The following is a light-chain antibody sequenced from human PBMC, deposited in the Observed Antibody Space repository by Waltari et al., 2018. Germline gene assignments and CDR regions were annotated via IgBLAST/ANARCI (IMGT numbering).Light chain of an antibody. CDR2: GAS. CDR3: QQYGSSPLYT. V-gene: IGKV3-20*01. Sequence: EIVLTQSPGTLSLSPGERATLSCRGSKSISSSSLAWYQQKPGQAPRLLIYGASSRATGIPDRFSGSGSGADFSLTISRLEPEDFAVYYCQQYGSSPLYTFGQGTKLEIK. J-gene: IGKJ2*01. CDR1: KSISSSS.